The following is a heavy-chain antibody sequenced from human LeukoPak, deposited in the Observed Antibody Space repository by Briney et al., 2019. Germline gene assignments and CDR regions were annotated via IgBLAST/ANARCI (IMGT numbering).Heavy chain of an antibody. CDR2: INGDGANT. CDR3: VRDRIKNGYDAFDI. CDR1: GFIFSSYW. J-gene: IGHJ3*02. D-gene: IGHD5-18*01. V-gene: IGHV3-74*01. Sequence: PGRSLRLSCAASGFIFSSYWMYWVRQDPEKGLVWVSRINGDGANTAYADSVQGRFTISRDNAKNTLYLQMSSLRAEDTALYYCVRDRIKNGYDAFDIWGQGTMVTVSS.